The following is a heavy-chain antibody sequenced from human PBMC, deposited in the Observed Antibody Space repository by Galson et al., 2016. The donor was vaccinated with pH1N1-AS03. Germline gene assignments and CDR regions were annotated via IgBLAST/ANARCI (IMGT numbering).Heavy chain of an antibody. D-gene: IGHD2/OR15-2a*01. CDR3: ARDPRGPCTSTTCATAYYFGMDV. CDR1: GYTFTGFY. CDR2: IDPNSGVT. V-gene: IGHV1-2*04. Sequence: VKVSCKASGYTFTGFYVHWVRQAPGQGLEWMGWIDPNSGVTNYAQKFQAWVTMTRDTSSTTAYMEVSGLKSDDTAVYYCARDPRGPCTSTTCATAYYFGMDVWGQGTTVIVSS. J-gene: IGHJ6*02.